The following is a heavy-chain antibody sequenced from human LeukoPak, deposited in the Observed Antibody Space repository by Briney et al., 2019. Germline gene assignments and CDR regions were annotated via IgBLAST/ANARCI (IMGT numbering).Heavy chain of an antibody. CDR2: IYYSGST. CDR1: GGSISSGGYY. CDR3: AGQPKKLAYCGGDCSPGAFDI. J-gene: IGHJ3*02. Sequence: SETLSLTCTVSGGSISSGGYYWSWIRQHPGKGLEWIGYIYYSGSTYYNPSLKSRVTISVDTSKNQFSLKLSSVTAADTAVYYCAGQPKKLAYCGGDCSPGAFDIWGQGTMVTVSS. D-gene: IGHD2-21*02. V-gene: IGHV4-31*03.